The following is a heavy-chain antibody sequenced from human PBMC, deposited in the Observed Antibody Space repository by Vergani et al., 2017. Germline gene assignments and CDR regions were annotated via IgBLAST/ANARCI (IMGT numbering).Heavy chain of an antibody. CDR1: GFTFDDYA. Sequence: EVQLVESGGGLVQPGRSLRLSCAASGFTFDDYAMHWVRQAPGKGLEWVSGISWNSGSIGYADSVKGRFTISRDNANNSLYLQMNSLRAEDTALYYCAKDKGVGSYGGRGAFDYWGQGTLVTVSS. CDR2: ISWNSGSI. CDR3: AKDKGVGSYGGRGAFDY. V-gene: IGHV3-9*01. D-gene: IGHD5-18*01. J-gene: IGHJ4*02.